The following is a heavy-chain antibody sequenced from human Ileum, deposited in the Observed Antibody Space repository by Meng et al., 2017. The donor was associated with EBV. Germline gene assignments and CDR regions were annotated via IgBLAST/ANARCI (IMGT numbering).Heavy chain of an antibody. J-gene: IGHJ4*02. V-gene: IGHV4-4*02. Sequence: VARQGAGPGLGKPSETLPLTCAVSGGSSSRRDWWRWVRQPPGKGLEWIGETSHSGSTNYSLSLKSRVTISLDKSKNQLSLKLNSVTAADTAVYYCASSDYYRSDYWGQGTLVTVSS. CDR1: GGSSSRRDW. CDR2: TSHSGST. D-gene: IGHD3-22*01. CDR3: ASSDYYRSDY.